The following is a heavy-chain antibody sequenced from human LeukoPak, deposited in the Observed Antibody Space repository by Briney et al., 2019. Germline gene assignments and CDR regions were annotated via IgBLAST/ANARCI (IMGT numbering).Heavy chain of an antibody. J-gene: IGHJ4*02. V-gene: IGHV5-10-1*01. CDR1: GYNFINYW. CDR2: IDPSDSYT. Sequence: GESLRISCKGSGYNFINYWISWVRQMPGKGLEWMGRIDPSDSYTNYSPSFQGHVYISADKSISTAYLQWSSLKASDTAVYYCATDMTTVTSGYWGQGTVVTVSS. D-gene: IGHD4-17*01. CDR3: ATDMTTVTSGY.